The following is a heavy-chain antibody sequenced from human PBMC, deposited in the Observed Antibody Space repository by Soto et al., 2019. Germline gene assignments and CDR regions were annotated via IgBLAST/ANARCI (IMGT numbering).Heavy chain of an antibody. J-gene: IGHJ4*02. CDR1: GFTLSRYW. D-gene: IGHD6-19*01. V-gene: IGHV3-74*01. CDR2: INSDGSST. Sequence: PGGSLRLSCAASGFTLSRYWMHWVRQAPGKGLVWVSRINSDGSSTDYAGSVKGRFTISRDNAKNTLYLQMNSLTAEDTAVYYCAVAVAGTINPLDSWGQGTLVTVS. CDR3: AVAVAGTINPLDS.